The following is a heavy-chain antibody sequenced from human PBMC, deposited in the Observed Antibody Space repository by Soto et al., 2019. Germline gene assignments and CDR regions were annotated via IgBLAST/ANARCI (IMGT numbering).Heavy chain of an antibody. Sequence: GGSLRPSCAASGFSFTRNSMNWVRQAPGKGLEWVSSISSTTNYIYYGDSMKGRFTISRDNAKNSLYLEMNSLRAEDTAVYYCARESEDLTSNFDYWGQGTLVTVSS. CDR1: GFSFTRNS. CDR2: ISSTTNYI. V-gene: IGHV3-21*06. J-gene: IGHJ4*02. CDR3: ARESEDLTSNFDY.